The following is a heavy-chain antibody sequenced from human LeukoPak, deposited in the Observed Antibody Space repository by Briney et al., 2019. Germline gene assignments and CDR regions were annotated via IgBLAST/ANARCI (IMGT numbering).Heavy chain of an antibody. J-gene: IGHJ4*02. D-gene: IGHD3-9*01. CDR1: GFTFSNVW. CDR3: TTEGSYYDTSTGDYRGYLDS. CDR2: IKSRTDGGTT. V-gene: IGHV3-15*01. Sequence: SGGSLRLSCSASGFTFSNVWMSWVRQAPGKGLEWVGRIKSRTDGGTTDFAAPVKGRFTISRDDSKTTVNLEMNRLRAEDTAVYYCTTEGSYYDTSTGDYRGYLDSWGQGTLVIVSS.